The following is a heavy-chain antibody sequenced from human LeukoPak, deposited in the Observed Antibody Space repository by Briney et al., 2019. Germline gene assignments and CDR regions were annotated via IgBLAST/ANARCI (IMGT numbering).Heavy chain of an antibody. J-gene: IGHJ4*02. V-gene: IGHV1-2*06. D-gene: IGHD4-17*01. CDR1: GYTFIGYY. CDR3: ARDWSMTTLDY. Sequence: ASVKVSCKASGYTFIGYYMHWVRQAPGQGLEWMGRINPNSGGTDYAQKFQGRVTMTRDSSISIAYLEFSSLRSDDTAVYYCARDWSMTTLDYWGQGTLDTVSS. CDR2: INPNSGGT.